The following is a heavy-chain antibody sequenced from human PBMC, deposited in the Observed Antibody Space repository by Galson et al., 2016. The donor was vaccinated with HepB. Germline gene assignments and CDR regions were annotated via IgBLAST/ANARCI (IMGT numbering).Heavy chain of an antibody. CDR3: SRDLRNVERPDLTYYYGMDV. V-gene: IGHV3-21*01. CDR2: ISGSGSYL. J-gene: IGHJ6*02. D-gene: IGHD1-1*01. Sequence: SLRLSCAASGFTFSTYNMYWVRQTPGKGLEWVSSISGSGSYLYYADSVKGRLTISRDNANNSLYLHLSSLRAEDTAVYYCSRDLRNVERPDLTYYYGMDVWGRGTTVTVSS. CDR1: GFTFSTYN.